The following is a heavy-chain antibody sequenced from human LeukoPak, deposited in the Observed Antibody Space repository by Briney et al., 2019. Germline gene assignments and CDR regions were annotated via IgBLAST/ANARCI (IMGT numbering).Heavy chain of an antibody. CDR2: ISYDGSNK. CDR1: GFTFSSYA. V-gene: IGHV3-30-3*01. Sequence: GGSLRLSCAASGFTFSSYAMDWVRQAPGKGLEWVAVISYDGSNKYYADSVKGRFTISRDNSKNTLYLQMNSLRAEDTAVYYCARDSSSYSSSWYGYFDYWGQGTLVTVSS. J-gene: IGHJ4*02. D-gene: IGHD6-13*01. CDR3: ARDSSSYSSSWYGYFDY.